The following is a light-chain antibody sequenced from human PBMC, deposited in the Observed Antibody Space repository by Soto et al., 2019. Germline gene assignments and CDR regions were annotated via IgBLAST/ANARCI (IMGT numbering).Light chain of an antibody. CDR2: HAS. CDR1: QSISNW. CDR3: PQYNGYS. J-gene: IGKJ1*01. V-gene: IGKV1-5*01. Sequence: DIQITQSPSSLSASVGDRVTITCRASQSISNWLAWYQQKPGTAPKVLIYHASNLQSGVPSRFSGSGSGTEFTLSISSLQPDDLVTYDCPQYNGYSFRQGTKVDI.